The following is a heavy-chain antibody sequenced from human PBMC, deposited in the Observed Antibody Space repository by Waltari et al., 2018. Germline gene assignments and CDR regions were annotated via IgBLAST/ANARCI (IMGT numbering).Heavy chain of an antibody. D-gene: IGHD3-16*01. CDR1: NFSISSGFY. V-gene: IGHV4-38-2*02. CDR3: MREVKRGVAITSDF. J-gene: IGHJ4*02. CDR2: IYQSGVT. Sequence: QVQLHESGPGLVKPSGTLSVMCAVSNFSISSGFYWGWIRQPPGKGLEWSGSIYQSGVTYYNASFKRPVTISMDAARNRFSLRRTAVTAADTAVYYCMREVKRGVAITSDFWGQGTLVTVSS.